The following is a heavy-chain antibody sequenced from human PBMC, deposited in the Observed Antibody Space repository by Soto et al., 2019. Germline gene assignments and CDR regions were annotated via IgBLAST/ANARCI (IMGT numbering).Heavy chain of an antibody. Sequence: GGSLRLSCAASGFTFSDYYMGWIRQAPGKGLEWVSYISSSGSTIYYADSVKGRFTISRDNAKNSLYLQMNSLRAEDTAVYYCARNPRMTTVTTSFQHWGQGTLVTVSS. CDR1: GFTFSDYY. V-gene: IGHV3-11*01. CDR2: ISSSGSTI. CDR3: ARNPRMTTVTTSFQH. D-gene: IGHD4-17*01. J-gene: IGHJ1*01.